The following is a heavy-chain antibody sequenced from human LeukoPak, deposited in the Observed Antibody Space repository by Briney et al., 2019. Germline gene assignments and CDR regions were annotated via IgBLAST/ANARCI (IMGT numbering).Heavy chain of an antibody. J-gene: IGHJ6*02. CDR2: INHSGST. Sequence: SETLSLTCAVYGGSFSGYYWSWIRQPPGKGLEWIGEINHSGSTNYNPSLKSRVTISVDTSKNQFSLKLSSVTAADTAVYYCAYGFRNYYYYGMDVWGQGTTVTVSS. CDR3: AYGFRNYYYYGMDV. V-gene: IGHV4-34*01. CDR1: GGSFSGYY. D-gene: IGHD3-10*01.